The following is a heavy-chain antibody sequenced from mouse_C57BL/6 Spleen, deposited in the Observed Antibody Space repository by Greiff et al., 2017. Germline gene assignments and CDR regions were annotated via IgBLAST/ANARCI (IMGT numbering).Heavy chain of an antibody. CDR3: ARIPSWDGYDFDY. CDR2: IYPGSGST. CDR1: GYTFTSYW. V-gene: IGHV1-55*01. J-gene: IGHJ2*01. Sequence: QVQLQQPGAELVKPGASVKMSCKASGYTFTSYWITWVKQRPGQGLEWIGDIYPGSGSTNYNEKFKSKATLTVDTSSSTAYMQLSSLTSEDSAVYDCARIPSWDGYDFDYWGQGTTLTVSA. D-gene: IGHD4-1*01.